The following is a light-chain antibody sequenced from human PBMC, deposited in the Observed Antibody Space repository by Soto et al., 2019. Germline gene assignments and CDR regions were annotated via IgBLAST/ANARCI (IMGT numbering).Light chain of an antibody. V-gene: IGKV4-1*01. CDR2: WAS. Sequence: IVMTQSTDSLAVSLGERATINCKSSQSVLYSSNNKNYLGWFQQKAGQPPKLLINWASTRESGVPDRFSGSGSGTDFTPTISSLQAEDVAVYYCQQFYSTPRTFGQGTKVDI. CDR1: QSVLYSSNNKNY. CDR3: QQFYSTPRT. J-gene: IGKJ1*01.